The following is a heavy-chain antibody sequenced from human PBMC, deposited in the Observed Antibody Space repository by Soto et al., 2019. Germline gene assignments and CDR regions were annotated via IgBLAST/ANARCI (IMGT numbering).Heavy chain of an antibody. V-gene: IGHV4-4*02. D-gene: IGHD1-26*01. Sequence: QVQLQESGPGLVKPSGTLSLTCAVSSGSISSSNWWSWVRQPPGKGLEWIGEIYHSGSTNYNPSLKSRVTISVDKSKNQFSLKLSSVTAADTAVYYCARAPKWLAATPPTQNWFDPWGQGTLVTVSS. CDR1: SGSISSSNW. CDR3: ARAPKWLAATPPTQNWFDP. J-gene: IGHJ5*02. CDR2: IYHSGST.